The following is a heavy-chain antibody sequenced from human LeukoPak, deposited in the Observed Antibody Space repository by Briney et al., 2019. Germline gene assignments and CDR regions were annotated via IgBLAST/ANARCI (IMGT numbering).Heavy chain of an antibody. CDR2: ISSSGSTI. Sequence: PGGSLRLSCAASGFTFSSYEMNWVRQPPGKGLEGVSYISSSGSTIYYADSVRGRFTISRHNAKNSLYLQMNSLRAEDTAVYYCARGVYYDILTGYSDDAFDIWGQGTMVTVSS. CDR3: ARGVYYDILTGYSDDAFDI. D-gene: IGHD3-9*01. V-gene: IGHV3-48*03. J-gene: IGHJ3*02. CDR1: GFTFSSYE.